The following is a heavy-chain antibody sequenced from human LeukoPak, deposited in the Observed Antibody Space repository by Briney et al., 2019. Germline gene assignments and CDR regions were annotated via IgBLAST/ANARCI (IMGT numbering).Heavy chain of an antibody. D-gene: IGHD3-10*01. CDR1: GGTFNSYT. Sequence: ASVKVSCKGSGGTFNSYTISWVRQAPGQGLEWMGRIIPILGIANYAQKFQGRVTITADKSTSTAYMELSSLRSEDTAVYYCARDFASGDYWGQGTLVTVSS. CDR2: IIPILGIA. J-gene: IGHJ4*02. V-gene: IGHV1-69*04. CDR3: ARDFASGDY.